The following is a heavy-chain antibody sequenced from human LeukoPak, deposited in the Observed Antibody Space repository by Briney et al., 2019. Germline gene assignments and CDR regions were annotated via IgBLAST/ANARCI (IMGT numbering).Heavy chain of an antibody. D-gene: IGHD5-12*01. J-gene: IGHJ4*02. CDR2: ISWNSGSM. CDR1: GFTFDDYA. V-gene: IGHV3-9*01. CDR3: ARADYSGYDYNDY. Sequence: GGSLRLSCAASGFTFDDYAMHWVRQAPGKGLEWVSGISWNSGSMDYADSVKGRFTISRDNAKNSLYLQMNSLRAEDTAVYYCARADYSGYDYNDYWGQGTLVTVSS.